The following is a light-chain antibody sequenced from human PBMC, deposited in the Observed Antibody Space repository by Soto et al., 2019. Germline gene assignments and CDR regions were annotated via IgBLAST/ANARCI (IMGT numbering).Light chain of an antibody. Sequence: EIMMTQSPATLSVSPGERATLSCRASQSVSSNLAWYQQKPGQAPRLLIYGASTRATGIPARFSGSGSGTEFTLTISSLQSEDFAVYYCQQYNSWPPNTFGGGTKVEIK. CDR3: QQYNSWPPNT. J-gene: IGKJ4*01. CDR1: QSVSSN. CDR2: GAS. V-gene: IGKV3-15*01.